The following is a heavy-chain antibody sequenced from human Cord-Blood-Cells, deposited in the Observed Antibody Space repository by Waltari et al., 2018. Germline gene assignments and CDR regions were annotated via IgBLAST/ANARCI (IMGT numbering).Heavy chain of an antibody. V-gene: IGHV4-59*01. CDR3: ARGIAARPHYFDY. CDR2: IYYSGST. J-gene: IGHJ4*02. CDR1: GGSISSYY. D-gene: IGHD6-6*01. Sequence: VQLQESGPGLVKPSETLSLTCTVSGGSISSYYWSWIRQPPGKGLEWIGYIYYSGSTNYNPSLKSRVTISVDTSKNQFSLKLSSVTAADTAVYYCARGIAARPHYFDYWGQGTLVTVSS.